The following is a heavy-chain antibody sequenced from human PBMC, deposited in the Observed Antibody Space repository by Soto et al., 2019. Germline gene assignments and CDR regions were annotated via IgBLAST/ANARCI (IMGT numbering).Heavy chain of an antibody. CDR1: GYTFTSYY. CDR3: ARAQMTYYDFWSGSQNDY. D-gene: IGHD3-3*01. J-gene: IGHJ4*02. CDR2: INPSGGST. V-gene: IGHV1-46*01. Sequence: GASVKVSCKASGYTFTSYYMHWVRQAPGQGLEWMGIINPSGGSTSYAQKFQGRVTMTRDTSTSTVYMELSSLRSEDTAVYYCARAQMTYYDFWSGSQNDYWGQGTLVTVSS.